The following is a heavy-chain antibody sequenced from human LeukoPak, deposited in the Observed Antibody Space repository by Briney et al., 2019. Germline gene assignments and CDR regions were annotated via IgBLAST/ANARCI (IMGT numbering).Heavy chain of an antibody. CDR3: ARVVVPAAMAPYYYYGMDV. D-gene: IGHD2-2*01. CDR2: ISGSGGST. Sequence: GGSLRLSCAASGFTFSSYAMSWVRQAPGKGLEWVSAISGSGGSTYYADSVKGRFTISRDNSKNTLYLQMNSLRAEDTAVYYCARVVVPAAMAPYYYYGMDVWGQGTTVTVSS. CDR1: GFTFSSYA. V-gene: IGHV3-23*01. J-gene: IGHJ6*02.